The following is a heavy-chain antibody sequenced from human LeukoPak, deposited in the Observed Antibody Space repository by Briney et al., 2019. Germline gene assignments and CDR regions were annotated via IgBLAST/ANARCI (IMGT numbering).Heavy chain of an antibody. CDR1: GYTFTGYY. D-gene: IGHD5-24*01. J-gene: IGHJ5*02. V-gene: IGHV1-2*02. CDR3: ARAQLPGWFDP. CDR2: INSNTGGT. Sequence: ASVKVSCKASGYTFTGYYIHWVRQAPGQGLEWMGWINSNTGGTSYAQKFQGRVTMTRDTSTSTVYMELSSLRSEDTAVYYCARAQLPGWFDPWGQGALVTVSS.